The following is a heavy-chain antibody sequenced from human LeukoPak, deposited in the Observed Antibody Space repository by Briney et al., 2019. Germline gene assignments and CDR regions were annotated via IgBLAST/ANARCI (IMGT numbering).Heavy chain of an antibody. Sequence: ASVKVSCKTSGYTFTGYYIHWVRQAPGQGLEWMGRINPSSGGTNNAQKFQDRVTMTRDTSLSTAYMELSRLRSDDTAVYYGARESPEDAFDIWGQGTMVTVSS. J-gene: IGHJ3*02. CDR2: INPSSGGT. CDR3: ARESPEDAFDI. V-gene: IGHV1-2*06. CDR1: GYTFTGYY.